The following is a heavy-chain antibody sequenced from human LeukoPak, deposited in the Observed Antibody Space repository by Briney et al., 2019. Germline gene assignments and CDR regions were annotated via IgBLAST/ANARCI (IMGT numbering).Heavy chain of an antibody. V-gene: IGHV3-30*04. D-gene: IGHD1-26*01. Sequence: GRSLRLSCAASGFTFSSYAMHWVRQAPGKGLEWVAVISYDGSNKYYADSVKGRFTISRDNGKNSVYLQMDSLRAEDTAVYHCAHSGSYFDYLGQGTLVTVSS. CDR2: ISYDGSNK. CDR1: GFTFSSYA. CDR3: AHSGSYFDY. J-gene: IGHJ4*02.